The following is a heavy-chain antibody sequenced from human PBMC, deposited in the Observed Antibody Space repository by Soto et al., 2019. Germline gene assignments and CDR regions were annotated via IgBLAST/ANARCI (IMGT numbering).Heavy chain of an antibody. CDR3: ARVNPPAATSQDY. D-gene: IGHD2-15*01. CDR1: GFTFSSYS. V-gene: IGHV3-21*01. J-gene: IGHJ4*02. CDR2: ISSSSSYI. Sequence: GGSLRLSCAASGFTFSSYSMNWVRQAPGKGLEWVSSISSSSSYIYYADSVKGRFTISRDNAKNSLYLQMNSLRAEDTAVYYCARVNPPAATSQDYWGQGTLVTVSS.